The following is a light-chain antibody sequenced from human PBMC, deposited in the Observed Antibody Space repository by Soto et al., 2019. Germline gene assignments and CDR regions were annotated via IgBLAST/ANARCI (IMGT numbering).Light chain of an antibody. CDR1: SSDVGGYNY. Sequence: QSALTQPPSASESPGQSVTISCTGTSSDVGGYNYVSWYQQHPGKAPKLMIYEVSKRPSGVPDRFSGSKSGNTASLTVSGLQAEDEADYYCSSYAGSKNWVFGGGTKLTVL. V-gene: IGLV2-8*01. CDR3: SSYAGSKNWV. J-gene: IGLJ2*01. CDR2: EVS.